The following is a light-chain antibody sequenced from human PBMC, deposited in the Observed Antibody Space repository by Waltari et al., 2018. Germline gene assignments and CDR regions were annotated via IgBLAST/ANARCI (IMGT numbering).Light chain of an antibody. CDR3: AAWDDSLSGRV. Sequence: SCSGSRSNIGSNYVYWYQQLPGTAPKLLIYRNNQRPSGVPDRFSGSKSGTSASLAISGLRSEDEADYYCAAWDDSLSGRVFGGGTKVTVL. CDR1: RSNIGSNY. J-gene: IGLJ3*02. V-gene: IGLV1-47*01. CDR2: RNN.